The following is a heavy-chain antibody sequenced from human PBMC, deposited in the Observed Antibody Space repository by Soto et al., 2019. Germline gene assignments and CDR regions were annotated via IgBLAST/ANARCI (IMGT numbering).Heavy chain of an antibody. CDR1: GFTFSSYA. Sequence: GGSLRLSCAASGFTFSSYAMSWVRQAPGKGLEWVSAISNTGGSTYYADSVKGRFTISRDISKNTLYLHMNSLRAEDTAVYYCAKDKDPGIAVANYFDYWGQGTLVTVSS. V-gene: IGHV3-23*01. CDR2: ISNTGGST. D-gene: IGHD6-19*01. J-gene: IGHJ4*02. CDR3: AKDKDPGIAVANYFDY.